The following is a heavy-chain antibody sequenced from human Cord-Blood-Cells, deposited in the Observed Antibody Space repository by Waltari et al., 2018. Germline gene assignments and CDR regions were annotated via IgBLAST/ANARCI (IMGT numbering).Heavy chain of an antibody. D-gene: IGHD6-13*01. CDR3: AKDKGGSSSWFDY. CDR1: GFPFDDYT. V-gene: IGHV3-43*01. Sequence: EVQLVESGGVVVQPGGSLRLSCADSGFPFDDYTMHWVRQAPGKGLEWVSLISWDGGSTYYADSVKGRFTISRDNSKNSLYLQMNSLRTEDTALYYCAKDKGGSSSWFDYWGQGTLVTVSS. CDR2: ISWDGGST. J-gene: IGHJ4*02.